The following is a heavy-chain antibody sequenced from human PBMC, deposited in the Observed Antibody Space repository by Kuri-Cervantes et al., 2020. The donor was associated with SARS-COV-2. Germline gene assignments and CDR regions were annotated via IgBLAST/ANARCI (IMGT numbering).Heavy chain of an antibody. CDR3: ASGALGSYPYYYYYMDV. J-gene: IGHJ6*03. CDR1: GGSISSGSYY. Sequence: SETLSLTCTVSGGSISSGSYYWSWIRQPARKGLEWIGHIYTSGSTYYNPSLKSRVTISVDTSKNQFSLKLSSVTAADTAVYYCASGALGSYPYYYYYMDVWGKGTTVTVSS. V-gene: IGHV4-61*09. D-gene: IGHD2-15*01. CDR2: IYTSGST.